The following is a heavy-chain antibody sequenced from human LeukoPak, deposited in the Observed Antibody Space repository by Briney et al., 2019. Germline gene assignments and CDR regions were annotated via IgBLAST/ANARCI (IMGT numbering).Heavy chain of an antibody. Sequence: ASVKVSCKASGYTFTSYGISWVRQAPGQGLEWMGWISAYNGNTNYAQKLQGRVTMTTDTSTSTAYMELRSLRSDDTAVYYCARSVNRVRFTMVRGGPTDYWGQGTLVTVSS. J-gene: IGHJ4*02. CDR1: GYTFTSYG. CDR3: ARSVNRVRFTMVRGGPTDY. CDR2: ISAYNGNT. D-gene: IGHD3-10*01. V-gene: IGHV1-18*01.